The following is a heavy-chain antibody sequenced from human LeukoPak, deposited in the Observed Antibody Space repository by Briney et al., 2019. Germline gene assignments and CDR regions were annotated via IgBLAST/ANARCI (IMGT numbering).Heavy chain of an antibody. D-gene: IGHD6-6*01. CDR3: ARPYIGYSSSGWFDP. CDR1: GYTFTSYG. J-gene: IGHJ5*02. Sequence: GASVKVSCKASGYTFTSYGISWVRQAPGQGLEWMGWISAYNGNTNYAQKLQGRVTMTTDTSTSTAYLELRSLRSDDTAVYYCARPYIGYSSSGWFDPWGQGTLVTVSS. CDR2: ISAYNGNT. V-gene: IGHV1-18*01.